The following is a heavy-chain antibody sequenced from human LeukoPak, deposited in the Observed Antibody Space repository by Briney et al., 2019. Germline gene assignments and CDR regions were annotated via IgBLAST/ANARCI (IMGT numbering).Heavy chain of an antibody. J-gene: IGHJ4*02. V-gene: IGHV4-34*01. Sequence: SETLSLTCAVYGGSFSGYYWSWIRQPPGKGLEWIGSIYYSRSTYSNTSLKSRVTISVDTSKNQFSLKLSSVTTADTAVYYCARVPTVTFFDYWGQGTLVTVSS. CDR2: IYYSRST. CDR3: ARVPTVTFFDY. D-gene: IGHD4-17*01. CDR1: GGSFSGYY.